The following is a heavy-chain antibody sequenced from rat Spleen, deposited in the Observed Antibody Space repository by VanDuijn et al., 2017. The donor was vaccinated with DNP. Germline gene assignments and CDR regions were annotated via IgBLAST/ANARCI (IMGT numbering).Heavy chain of an antibody. CDR1: GFTFSSYW. CDR3: ARRDYSGALGH. D-gene: IGHD1-1*01. CDR2: ISTSGSRT. J-gene: IGHJ2*01. Sequence: EVQLVETGGGLVQPGRSLKLSCVASGFTFSSYWMYWIRQVPGRGLEWVATISTSGSRTYYPDSVKGRFTISRDNAKSSLYLQMNSLKSEDTATYYCARRDYSGALGHWGQGVMVTVSS. V-gene: IGHV5-58*01.